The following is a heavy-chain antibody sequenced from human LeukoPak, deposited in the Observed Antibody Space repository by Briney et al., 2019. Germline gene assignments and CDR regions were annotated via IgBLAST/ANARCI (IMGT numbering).Heavy chain of an antibody. CDR2: IIPILGIA. J-gene: IGHJ4*02. CDR1: GGTFSSYA. V-gene: IGHV1-69*04. CDR3: ARDDSYGYDY. D-gene: IGHD5-18*01. Sequence: SVKVSCKASGGTFSSYAISWVRQAPGQRLEWMGRIIPILGIANYAQKFQGRVTITADKSTSTAYMELSSLRSEDTAVYYCARDDSYGYDYWGQGTLVTVSS.